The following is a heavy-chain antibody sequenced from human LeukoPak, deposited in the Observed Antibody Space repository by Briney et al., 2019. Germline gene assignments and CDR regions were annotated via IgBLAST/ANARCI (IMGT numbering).Heavy chain of an antibody. V-gene: IGHV1-2*02. CDR3: ASLMGAVAGTEIFDY. CDR1: GYTFTGYY. Sequence: EASVKVSCKASGYTFTGYYRHWVRQAPGQGLEWMGWINPNSGGTNYAQKFQGRVIMTRDTSISTAYMELSRLRSGDTAVYYCASLMGAVAGTEIFDYWGQGTLVTVSS. D-gene: IGHD6-19*01. CDR2: INPNSGGT. J-gene: IGHJ4*02.